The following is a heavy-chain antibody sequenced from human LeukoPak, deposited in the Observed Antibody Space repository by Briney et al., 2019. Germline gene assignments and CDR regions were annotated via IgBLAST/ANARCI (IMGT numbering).Heavy chain of an antibody. V-gene: IGHV1-18*01. CDR3: TRRGPPATNWFDP. CDR1: GYTFTSHG. Sequence: ASVTVSCETSGYTFTSHGINWVRQAPGQGLEWMGWISTYNGDTNSAQKFQGRVTLTTDTSTSTAYMELRSLRYDDTAVYYCTRRGPPATNWFDPWGQGTLVTVSS. D-gene: IGHD3-10*01. J-gene: IGHJ5*02. CDR2: ISTYNGDT.